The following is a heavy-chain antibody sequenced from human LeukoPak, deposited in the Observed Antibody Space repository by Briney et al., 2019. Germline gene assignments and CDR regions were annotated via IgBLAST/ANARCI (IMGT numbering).Heavy chain of an antibody. J-gene: IGHJ6*03. CDR1: GDSISTESYY. V-gene: IGHV4-61*02. CDR3: AGGVRDPDYMHV. D-gene: IGHD6-6*01. CDR2: IYTFGST. Sequence: SETLSLTCTVSGDSISTESYYWRWVRQPAGKGLEWIGRIYTFGSTNYSPSLKSRVTISLQTSENQFSLSLTSVTAADTAIYYCAGGVRDPDYMHVWGEGTTVTVSS.